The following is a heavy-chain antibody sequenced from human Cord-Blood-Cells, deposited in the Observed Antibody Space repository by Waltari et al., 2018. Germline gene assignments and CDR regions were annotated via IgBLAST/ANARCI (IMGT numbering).Heavy chain of an antibody. CDR1: VGSLSSSNW. D-gene: IGHD7-27*01. J-gene: IGHJ5*02. Sequence: QVQLQESGPGLVKPSGTLSLTCAVSVGSLSSSNWWSGVCQPPGKGLEWIGEIYHSGSTNYNPSLKSRVTISVDKSKNQFSLKLSSVTAADTAVYYCARSSLGIGYNWFDPWGQGTLVTVSS. CDR2: IYHSGST. V-gene: IGHV4-4*02. CDR3: ARSSLGIGYNWFDP.